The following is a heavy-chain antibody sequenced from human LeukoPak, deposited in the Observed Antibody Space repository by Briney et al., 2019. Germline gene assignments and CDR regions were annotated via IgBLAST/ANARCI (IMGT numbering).Heavy chain of an antibody. CDR3: ARAVTMVKTGFDY. J-gene: IGHJ4*02. CDR1: GYTFTGYY. CDR2: IIPVFGTT. D-gene: IGHD3-10*01. V-gene: IGHV1-69*13. Sequence: SVKVSCKASGYTFTGYYIHWVRQAPGQGLEWVGGIIPVFGTTNYAQKFQDRVTITADESTSTAYMELSSLRSDDTAVYYCARAVTMVKTGFDYWGQGTLVTVSS.